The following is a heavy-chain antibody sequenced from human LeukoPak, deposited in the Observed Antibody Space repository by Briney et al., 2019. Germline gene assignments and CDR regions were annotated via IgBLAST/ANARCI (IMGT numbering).Heavy chain of an antibody. J-gene: IGHJ6*02. CDR1: GGSISSGGYY. D-gene: IGHD6-19*01. Sequence: SQTLSLTCTVSGGSISSGGYYWSWIRQHPGKGLEWIGYIYYSGSTYYNPSLKSRVTISVDTSRNQFSLKLSSVTAADTAVYYCARDIAVAGTDGNYYYYGMDVWGQGTTVTVSS. V-gene: IGHV4-31*03. CDR3: ARDIAVAGTDGNYYYYGMDV. CDR2: IYYSGST.